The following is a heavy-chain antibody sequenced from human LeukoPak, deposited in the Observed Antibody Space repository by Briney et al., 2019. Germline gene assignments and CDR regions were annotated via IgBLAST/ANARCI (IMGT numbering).Heavy chain of an antibody. Sequence: GGSQSLLCAPSGLSFDDLGMTWVRQVPGKGLECVAGMDWNGASTGYADSVRGLFTVSRHNAKNSLYVQMNSLRAEDTALYYCARAVCPTIKFCDSSYFMDVWGKGTTVNVS. D-gene: IGHD6-6*01. CDR3: ARAVCPTIKFCDSSYFMDV. V-gene: IGHV3-20*04. CDR1: GLSFDDLG. CDR2: MDWNGAST. J-gene: IGHJ6*03.